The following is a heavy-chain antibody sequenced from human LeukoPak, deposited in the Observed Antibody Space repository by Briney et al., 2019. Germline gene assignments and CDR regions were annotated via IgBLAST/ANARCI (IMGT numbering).Heavy chain of an antibody. D-gene: IGHD3-10*01. CDR3: ARHYGPGHMDV. J-gene: IGHJ6*02. CDR2: ISAGGGLT. Sequence: GGSLRLSCAASGFTFSSCAMSWVRQAPGKGLEWVSGISAGGGLTLYANSVKGRFIISRDNAKNSLYLQMNSLRAEDTAVYYCARHYGPGHMDVWGQGTTVTVSS. V-gene: IGHV3-23*01. CDR1: GFTFSSCA.